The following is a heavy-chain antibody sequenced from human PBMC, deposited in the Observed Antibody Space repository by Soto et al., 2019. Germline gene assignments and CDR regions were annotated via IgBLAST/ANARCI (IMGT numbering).Heavy chain of an antibody. CDR2: IYYSGST. V-gene: IGHV4-59*01. Sequence: QVQLQESGPGLVKPSETLSLTCTVSGGSISSYYWSWIRQPPGKGLEWIGYIYYSGSTNYNPSLKSRVTISVDTSKNQFSLKLSSVTVADTAVYYCARSGEQWLVLDAFDIWGQGTMVTVSS. CDR3: ARSGEQWLVLDAFDI. CDR1: GGSISSYY. J-gene: IGHJ3*02. D-gene: IGHD6-19*01.